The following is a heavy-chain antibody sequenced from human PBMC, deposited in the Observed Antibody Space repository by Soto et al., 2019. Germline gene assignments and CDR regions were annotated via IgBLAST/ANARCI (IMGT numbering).Heavy chain of an antibody. CDR3: ARLFNPGSAAGLDH. V-gene: IGHV5-51*01. D-gene: IGHD6-13*01. Sequence: ASLKSSCGASGNAFTANFIGGVRLISGKGLEWMGVIYPGDSDVRYSPSFQGQVTISVDTSIATAYLQWNSLKASDTAMYYCARLFNPGSAAGLDHWGQGALVTVS. CDR2: IYPGDSDV. J-gene: IGHJ5*02. CDR1: GNAFTANF.